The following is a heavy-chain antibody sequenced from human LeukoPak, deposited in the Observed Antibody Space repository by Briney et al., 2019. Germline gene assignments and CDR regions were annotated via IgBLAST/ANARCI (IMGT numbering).Heavy chain of an antibody. Sequence: PSETLSLTCSVSGGSIRAYYWSWIRQPPGKGLEWIGYIYDSGITNYSPSLQSRVTMSVDTSKNQFSLKLTSVTAADTAMYYCARATNVGYFYYYGMDVWGQGTTVTVSS. J-gene: IGHJ6*02. V-gene: IGHV4-59*01. D-gene: IGHD1-14*01. CDR2: IYDSGIT. CDR3: ARATNVGYFYYYGMDV. CDR1: GGSIRAYY.